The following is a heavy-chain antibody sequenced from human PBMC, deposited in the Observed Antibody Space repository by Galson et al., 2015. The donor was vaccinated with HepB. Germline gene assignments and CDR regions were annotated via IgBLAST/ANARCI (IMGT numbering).Heavy chain of an antibody. V-gene: IGHV1-46*03. CDR2: IDPSGGST. CDR3: ARGKDSFGPSYYDSSGYYDY. J-gene: IGHJ4*02. CDR1: GYTFTSYY. D-gene: IGHD3-22*01. Sequence: SVKVSCKASGYTFTSYYMHWVRQAPGQGLEWMGIIDPSGGSTSYAQKFQGRVTMTRDTSTSTVYMELSSLRSEDTAVYYCARGKDSFGPSYYDSSGYYDYWGQGTLVTVSS.